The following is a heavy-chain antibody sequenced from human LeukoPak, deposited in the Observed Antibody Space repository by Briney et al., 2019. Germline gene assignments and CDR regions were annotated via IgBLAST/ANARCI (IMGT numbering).Heavy chain of an antibody. CDR1: GGSISSYY. CDR3: ARELWFGEADSNEYYMDV. D-gene: IGHD3-10*01. J-gene: IGHJ6*03. Sequence: PSETLSLTCTVSGGSISSYYWSWIRQPPGKGLEWIGYIYYSGSTNYNPSLKSRVTISVDTSKNQFSLKLSSVTAADTAVYYCARELWFGEADSNEYYMDVWGKGTTVTISS. V-gene: IGHV4-59*01. CDR2: IYYSGST.